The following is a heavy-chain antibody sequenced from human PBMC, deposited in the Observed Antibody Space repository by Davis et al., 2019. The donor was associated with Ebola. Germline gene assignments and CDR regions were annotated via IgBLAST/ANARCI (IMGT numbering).Heavy chain of an antibody. J-gene: IGHJ6*02. V-gene: IGHV1-3*01. CDR2: INAGNGNT. CDR1: GYTFTSYA. CDR3: ARGSEQWLFGGMDV. D-gene: IGHD6-19*01. Sequence: ASVKVSCKASGYTFTSYAMHWVRQAPGQRLEWMGWINAGNGNTKYSQKFQGRVTITRDTSASTAYMELSSLRSEDTAVYYCARGSEQWLFGGMDVWGQGTTVTVSS.